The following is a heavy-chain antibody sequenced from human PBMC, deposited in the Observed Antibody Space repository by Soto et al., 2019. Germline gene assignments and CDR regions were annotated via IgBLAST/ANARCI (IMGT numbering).Heavy chain of an antibody. D-gene: IGHD3-10*01. CDR3: ARGWSYYYGSGSTNNFDY. CDR2: INPNSGGT. CDR1: EYTFSDYY. J-gene: IGHJ4*02. Sequence: GSVKVYFNTSEYTFSDYYIDLVRQAPGQGLEWMGWINPNSGGTKYAPKFQGGVTMTRDTSITTAYMELSRLRSEDTAVYYCARGWSYYYGSGSTNNFDYWGQGTLVTGSS. V-gene: IGHV1-2*02.